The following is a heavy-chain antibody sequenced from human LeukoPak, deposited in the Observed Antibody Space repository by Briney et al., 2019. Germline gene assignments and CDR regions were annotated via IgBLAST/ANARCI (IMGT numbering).Heavy chain of an antibody. D-gene: IGHD2-15*01. Sequence: GGSLRLSCAASGFTFSGYAMTWVRQAPGKGLERVSAISGSGGSTYYADSVKGRFTISRDNSKNTLYLQMNSLRAEDTAVYYCAKEVSVSRWLLLGDYFDYWGQGTLVTVSS. CDR3: AKEVSVSRWLLLGDYFDY. V-gene: IGHV3-23*01. J-gene: IGHJ4*02. CDR1: GFTFSGYA. CDR2: ISGSGGST.